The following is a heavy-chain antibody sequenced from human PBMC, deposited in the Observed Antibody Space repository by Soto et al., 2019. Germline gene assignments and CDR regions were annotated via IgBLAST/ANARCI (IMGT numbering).Heavy chain of an antibody. CDR1: GFTFSSYA. J-gene: IGHJ4*02. V-gene: IGHV3-30-3*01. Sequence: QVQLVESGGGVVQPGRSLGLSCAASGFTFSSYAMHWVRQAPGKGLEWVAVISYDGSNKYYADSVKGRFTISRDNSKNTVDLQMNSLRAEDTAVYDCARDPAGRKKGYYFEYWGQGTLVTVSS. D-gene: IGHD3-10*01. CDR3: ARDPAGRKKGYYFEY. CDR2: ISYDGSNK.